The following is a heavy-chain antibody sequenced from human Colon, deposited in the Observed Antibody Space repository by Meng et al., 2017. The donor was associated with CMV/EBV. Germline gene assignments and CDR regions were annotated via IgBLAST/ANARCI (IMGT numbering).Heavy chain of an antibody. CDR2: ISSSNSSM. Sequence: GESLKIFCAASEFTFSIYSMNWVRQAPGKGLEWISYISSSNSSMYYTDSVKGRFTISRDNAKNSLYLQMNNLRAEDTAVYYCATSRTFDSWGQGTLVTVSS. CDR1: EFTFSIYS. V-gene: IGHV3-48*04. J-gene: IGHJ4*02. CDR3: ATSRTFDS.